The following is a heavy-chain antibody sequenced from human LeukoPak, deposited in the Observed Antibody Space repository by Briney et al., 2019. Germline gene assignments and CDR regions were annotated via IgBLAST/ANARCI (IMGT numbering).Heavy chain of an antibody. Sequence: PGGSLRLSCAASGFTFSTYAMSWVRQAPGKGLEWVSVVSGTGGRTYYADSVKGRFTISRDNSKNTLYLQMNSLRAEDTAVYYCAKRGPIYSSSPGNYFDYWGQGTLVTVSS. J-gene: IGHJ4*02. D-gene: IGHD6-6*01. CDR3: AKRGPIYSSSPGNYFDY. CDR2: VSGTGGRT. V-gene: IGHV3-23*01. CDR1: GFTFSTYA.